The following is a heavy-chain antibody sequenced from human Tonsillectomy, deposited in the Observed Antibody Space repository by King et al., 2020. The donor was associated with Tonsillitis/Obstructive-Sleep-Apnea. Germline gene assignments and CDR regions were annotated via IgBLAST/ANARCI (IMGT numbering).Heavy chain of an antibody. CDR1: GYSFTSYW. CDR3: ARRGGGDSSGYYSFDY. J-gene: IGHJ4*02. D-gene: IGHD3-22*01. CDR2: IDPSDSYT. Sequence: QLVQSGAEVKKPGESLRISCKGSGYSFTSYWISWLRQMPGKGLEWMGRIDPSDSYTNYSPSFQGHVTISADKSISTAYLQWSSLKASDTAMYYCARRGGGDSSGYYSFDYWGQGTLVTVSS. V-gene: IGHV5-10-1*03.